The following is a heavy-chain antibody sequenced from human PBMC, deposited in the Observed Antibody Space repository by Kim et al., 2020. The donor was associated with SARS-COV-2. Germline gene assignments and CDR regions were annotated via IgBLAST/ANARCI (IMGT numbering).Heavy chain of an antibody. CDR1: GGSISSSNY. CDR3: SALRLLEWFNPGVDFDL. CDR2: ISHSVSN. Sequence: SETLSLTCAVSGGSISSSNYWCGCRHPPGEGLEEFVEISHSVSNNYNNSFHKSLIISVDNSYNHHFLQLSCSTAADTAAYYYSALRLLEWFNPGVDFDL. D-gene: IGHD3-3*01. V-gene: IGHV4-4*02. J-gene: IGHJ2*01.